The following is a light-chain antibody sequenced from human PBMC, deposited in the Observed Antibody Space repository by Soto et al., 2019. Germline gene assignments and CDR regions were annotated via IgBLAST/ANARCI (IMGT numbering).Light chain of an antibody. CDR3: QQCNSYPWT. V-gene: IGKV1-5*03. Sequence: DIQMTQSPSTLSASVGDRVTITCRASQSISSWLAWYQQKTGKAPKLLIYKASSLESGVPSRFSGIRSGTAFTLAISRPQTDDFATCSSQQCNSYPWTFGQGNKVEIK. CDR2: KAS. J-gene: IGKJ1*01. CDR1: QSISSW.